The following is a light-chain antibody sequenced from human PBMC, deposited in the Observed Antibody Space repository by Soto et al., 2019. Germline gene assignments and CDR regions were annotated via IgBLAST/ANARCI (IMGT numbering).Light chain of an antibody. CDR1: NSNLGAGYD. V-gene: IGLV1-40*01. CDR2: SNR. J-gene: IGLJ3*02. CDR3: QAYDYSLTAFV. Sequence: QSVLTQPPSVSGAPGQRVTISCTGNNSNLGAGYDVHWYQQLPGAAPKLVVFSNRNRPSGVPERFSGSKSGTSASLAITGLQAEDEADYYCQAYDYSLTAFVFGGGTKVTVL.